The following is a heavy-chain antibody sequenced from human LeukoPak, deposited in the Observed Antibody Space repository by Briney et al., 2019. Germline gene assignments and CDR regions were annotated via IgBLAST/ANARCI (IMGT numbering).Heavy chain of an antibody. Sequence: PGGSLRLSCAASGFTFSSYWMNWVRQAPGKGLEWVANIKKDGSEKYYVDSVKGRFAISRDNAKTSLYLQTNSLRAEDTAVYYCARGLSGVTGYTYGRGIDYWGQGTLVTVSS. CDR2: IKKDGSEK. CDR3: ARGLSGVTGYTYGRGIDY. CDR1: GFTFSSYW. V-gene: IGHV3-7*01. D-gene: IGHD5-18*01. J-gene: IGHJ4*02.